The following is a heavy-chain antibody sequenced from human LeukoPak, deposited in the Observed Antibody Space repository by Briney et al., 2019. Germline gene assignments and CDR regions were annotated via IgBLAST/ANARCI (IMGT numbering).Heavy chain of an antibody. V-gene: IGHV4-59*01. CDR1: GDSISSYY. J-gene: IGHJ5*02. Sequence: SETLSLTCTVSGDSISSYYWSWIRQPPGKGLEWIGYIYYSGSTNYNPSLKSRVTISVDTPKNQLSLKLSSVTAADTAIYYCARNGGSSWYRWFDPWGQGTLVTASS. D-gene: IGHD6-13*01. CDR2: IYYSGST. CDR3: ARNGGSSWYRWFDP.